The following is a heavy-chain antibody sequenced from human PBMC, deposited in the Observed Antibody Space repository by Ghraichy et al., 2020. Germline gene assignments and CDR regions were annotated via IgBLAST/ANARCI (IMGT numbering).Heavy chain of an antibody. V-gene: IGHV1-18*01. CDR1: GYTFTSYG. Sequence: ASVKVSCKASGYTFTSYGISWVRQAPGQGLEWMGWISAYNGNTNYAQKLQGRVTMTIDTSTSTAYMELRSLRSDDTAVYYCARVRRAIFGVAANWFDPWGQGTLVTVSS. D-gene: IGHD3-3*01. CDR3: ARVRRAIFGVAANWFDP. J-gene: IGHJ5*02. CDR2: ISAYNGNT.